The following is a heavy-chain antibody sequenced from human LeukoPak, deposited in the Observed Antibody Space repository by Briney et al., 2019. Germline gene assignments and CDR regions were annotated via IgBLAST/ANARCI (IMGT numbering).Heavy chain of an antibody. J-gene: IGHJ6*04. CDR3: AELGITMIGGV. CDR2: ISGSSSYI. CDR1: GFTFSTSV. D-gene: IGHD3-10*02. V-gene: IGHV3-21*01. Sequence: PGGSLRLSCAASGFTFSTSVMHWVRQAPGKGLEWVSSISGSSSYIYYADSVKGRFTISRDNAKNSLYLQMNSLRAEDTAVYYCAELGITMIGGVWGKGTTVTISS.